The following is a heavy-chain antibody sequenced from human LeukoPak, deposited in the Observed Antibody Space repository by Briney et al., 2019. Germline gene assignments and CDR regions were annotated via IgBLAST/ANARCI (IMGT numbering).Heavy chain of an antibody. J-gene: IGHJ4*02. V-gene: IGHV3-33*01. CDR1: GFTFSSYG. Sequence: PGGSLRLSCAASGFTFSSYGMHWVRQAPGKGLEWVAVIWYDGSNKYYADSVKGRLTISRDNSKNTLYLQMNSLRAEDTAVYYCARGGYDYVWGSYRYTRGVFDYWGQGTLVTVSS. CDR3: ARGGYDYVWGSYRYTRGVFDY. D-gene: IGHD3-16*02. CDR2: IWYDGSNK.